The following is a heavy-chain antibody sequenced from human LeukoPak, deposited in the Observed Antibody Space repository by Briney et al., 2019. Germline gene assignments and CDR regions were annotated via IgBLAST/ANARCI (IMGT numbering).Heavy chain of an antibody. V-gene: IGHV4-59*12. CDR2: IYHSGST. CDR1: GGSISSYY. D-gene: IGHD1-26*01. J-gene: IGHJ3*02. Sequence: SETLSLTCTVSGGSISSYYWSWIRQPPGKGLEWIGCIYHSGSTYYNPSLKSRVTISVDRSKNQFSLKLSSVTAADTAVYYCARAKKSGSNDAFDIWGQGTMVTVSS. CDR3: ARAKKSGSNDAFDI.